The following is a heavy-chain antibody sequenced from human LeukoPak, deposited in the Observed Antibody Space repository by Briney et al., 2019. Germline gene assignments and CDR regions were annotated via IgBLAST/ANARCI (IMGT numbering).Heavy chain of an antibody. V-gene: IGHV1-18*01. D-gene: IGHD6-6*01. Sequence: ASVKVSCKASGYTFTSYGVSWVRQAPGQGLEWMGWISAYNGNTNYAQKLQGRVTMTTDTSTSTAYMELRSLRSDDTAVYYCARDLDGPYSSSFDYWGQGTLVTVSS. CDR2: ISAYNGNT. J-gene: IGHJ4*02. CDR1: GYTFTSYG. CDR3: ARDLDGPYSSSFDY.